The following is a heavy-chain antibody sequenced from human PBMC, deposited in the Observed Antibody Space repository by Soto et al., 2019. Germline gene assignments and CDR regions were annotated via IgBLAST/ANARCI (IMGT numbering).Heavy chain of an antibody. V-gene: IGHV1-3*01. CDR3: AREVIAVAGTDYYGMDV. Sequence: ASVNVSCKASGYTFTSYAMHWVRQAPGQRLEWMGWINAGNGNTKYSQKFQGRVTITRDTSASTAYMELSSLRSEDTAVYYCAREVIAVAGTDYYGMDVWGQGTTVTVSS. CDR2: INAGNGNT. J-gene: IGHJ6*02. CDR1: GYTFTSYA. D-gene: IGHD6-19*01.